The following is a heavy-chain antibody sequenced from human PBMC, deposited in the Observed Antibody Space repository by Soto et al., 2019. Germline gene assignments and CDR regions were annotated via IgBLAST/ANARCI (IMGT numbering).Heavy chain of an antibody. J-gene: IGHJ4*02. Sequence: QEQLVQSGADIQKPGASVKVSCKASGHTFSGYYVHWVRQAPGQGLEWLGWVNPNSGGTHYAQKFRGRVSRTRDTSLSAVDMELRSLRADDMAVYFCASDFVGDDVTVTKGEFGRLWGQGTLVTVSA. D-gene: IGHD3-16*01. V-gene: IGHV1-2*02. CDR2: VNPNSGGT. CDR1: GHTFSGYY. CDR3: ASDFVGDDVTVTKGEFGRL.